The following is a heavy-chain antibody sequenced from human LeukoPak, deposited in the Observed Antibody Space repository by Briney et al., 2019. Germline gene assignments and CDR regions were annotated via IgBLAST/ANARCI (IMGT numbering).Heavy chain of an antibody. D-gene: IGHD6-13*01. CDR2: ISGSGGST. V-gene: IGHV3-23*01. CDR1: GFTFSSYA. Sequence: GGSLRLSCAASGFTFSSYAMSWVRQAPGKGLEWVSAISGSGGSTYYADSVKGRFTISRDNSKNTLYLQMNSLRVEDTAVYYXAKDRIAAAAMGXFQHWGQGTLVTVSS. J-gene: IGHJ1*01. CDR3: AKDRIAAAAMGXFQH.